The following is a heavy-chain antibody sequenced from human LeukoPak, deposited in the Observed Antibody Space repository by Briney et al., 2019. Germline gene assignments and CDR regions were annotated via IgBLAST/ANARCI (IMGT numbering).Heavy chain of an antibody. V-gene: IGHV1-18*01. J-gene: IGHJ4*02. D-gene: IGHD3-22*01. CDR3: ARRVDYYDSSGYYAKSGNYFDY. Sequence: ASVKVSCRASGYTFTSYGISWVRQAPGQGLEWMGWIASYNDNTNYAQKFQGRVTMTTDTSTTTVYMELSSLRSEDTAVYYCARRVDYYDSSGYYAKSGNYFDYWGQGTLVTVSS. CDR2: IASYNDNT. CDR1: GYTFTSYG.